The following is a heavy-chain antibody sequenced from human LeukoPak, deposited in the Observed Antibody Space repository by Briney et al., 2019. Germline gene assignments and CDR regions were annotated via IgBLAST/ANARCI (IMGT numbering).Heavy chain of an antibody. V-gene: IGHV3-30*04. CDR2: VSYDGRNE. J-gene: IGHJ4*02. CDR1: GFIFSDYA. D-gene: IGHD3-9*01. CDR3: ALISTGSAARGDYFDY. Sequence: GGSLRLSCAASGFIFSDYAMHWVRQAPGKGLEWVALVSYDGRNENYADSVKGRFTISRDTSKSTLYLQMNSLRSEDTAVYYCALISTGSAARGDYFDYWGQGTLVTVSS.